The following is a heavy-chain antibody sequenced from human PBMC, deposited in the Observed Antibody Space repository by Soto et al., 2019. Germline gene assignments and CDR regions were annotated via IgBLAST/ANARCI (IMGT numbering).Heavy chain of an antibody. CDR1: GDSFSGPY. Sequence: QVQRQQWGAGLLKPSETLSLTCAVYGDSFSGPYWTWIRQTPGKGLEWSGEINHSGSTDYHPSLKSRVTISVDTSKNQFSLTLSSVSAADTAVYFCARLEVTSADSFDVWGPGTMVTVSS. CDR3: ARLEVTSADSFDV. J-gene: IGHJ3*01. D-gene: IGHD2-21*02. CDR2: INHSGST. V-gene: IGHV4-34*01.